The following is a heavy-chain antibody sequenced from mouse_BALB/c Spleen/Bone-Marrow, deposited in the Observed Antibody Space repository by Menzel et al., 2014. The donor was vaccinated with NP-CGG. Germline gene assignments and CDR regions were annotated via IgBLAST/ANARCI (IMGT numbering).Heavy chain of an antibody. V-gene: IGHV2-9*02. CDR2: IWAGGST. J-gene: IGHJ4*01. CDR1: GFSLTNYG. CDR3: ARVTSSAVGAMDY. Sequence: VQLVESGPGLVAPSQSLSITCTVSGFSLTNYGVRWVRQPPGKGLEWLGVIWAGGSTNYNSALMSRLSISKDNSKSQVFLKMNSLQTDDTAMYYCARVTSSAVGAMDYWGQGTSVTVSS. D-gene: IGHD3-2*02.